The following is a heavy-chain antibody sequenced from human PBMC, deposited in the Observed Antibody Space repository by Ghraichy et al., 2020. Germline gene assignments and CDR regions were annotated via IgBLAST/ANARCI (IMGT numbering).Heavy chain of an antibody. CDR3: ARDGRLGCTGAVGGIWLDT. J-gene: IGHJ5*02. CDR2: IKTDAGPT. Sequence: GGSLRLSCAASGFTFSSHWMHWVRQTPGKGLVWVSRIKTDAGPTNYADSVNYADSVKGRFTISRDNAKNTLYLQMNSLRAEDTAVYYSARDGRLGCTGAVGGIWLDTWGKGNRVTAAS. CDR1: GFTFSSHW. D-gene: IGHD2-8*02. V-gene: IGHV3-74*01.